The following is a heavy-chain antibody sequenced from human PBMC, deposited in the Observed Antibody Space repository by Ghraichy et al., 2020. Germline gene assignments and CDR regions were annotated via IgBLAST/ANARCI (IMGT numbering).Heavy chain of an antibody. V-gene: IGHV4-34*01. CDR3: ASVAYCGGDCQPPSFFQH. J-gene: IGHJ1*01. CDR1: GRSFSGYY. Sequence: SLTCAVYGRSFSGYYWSWIRQPPGKGLEWIGEINHSGSTNYNPPLKSRVTISVDTSKNQFSLKLSSVTAADTAVYYCASVAYCGGDCQPPSFFQHWGQGTLVTVSS. D-gene: IGHD2-21*02. CDR2: INHSGST.